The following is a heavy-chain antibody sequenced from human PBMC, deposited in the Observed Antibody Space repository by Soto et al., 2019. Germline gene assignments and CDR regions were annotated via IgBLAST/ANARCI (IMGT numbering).Heavy chain of an antibody. CDR3: AGGVQLDSWGYFDY. CDR2: IYYSGST. Sequence: QVQLQESGPGLVKPSQTLSLTCTVSGGSISSGGYYWSWIRQHPGKGLEWIGYIYYSGSTYYNPSLESRVTISVDTSKNQFSLKLSSVTAADTAVYYCAGGVQLDSWGYFDYWGQGTLVTVSS. J-gene: IGHJ4*02. D-gene: IGHD5-18*01. V-gene: IGHV4-31*03. CDR1: GGSISSGGYY.